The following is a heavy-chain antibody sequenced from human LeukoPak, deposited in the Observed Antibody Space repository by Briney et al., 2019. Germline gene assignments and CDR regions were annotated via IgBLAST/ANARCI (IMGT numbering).Heavy chain of an antibody. V-gene: IGHV4-59*01. J-gene: IGHJ4*02. CDR2: IYYSGTT. D-gene: IGHD6-13*01. CDR1: GGSISNYY. Sequence: PSETLSLTCTVSGGSISNYYWRWIPQPPGKGLEWIGYIYYSGTTNYNPSLKSRVTISVDTSKNQYSVKLSSVTAADTAVYYCASGVYIAAAQYAYWGQGTLVTVSS. CDR3: ASGVYIAAAQYAY.